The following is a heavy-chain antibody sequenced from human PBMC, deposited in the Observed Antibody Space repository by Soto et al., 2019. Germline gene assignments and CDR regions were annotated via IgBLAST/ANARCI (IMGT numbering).Heavy chain of an antibody. CDR1: GFTFSSYG. CDR3: ARDANDYGDYYFDY. D-gene: IGHD4-17*01. J-gene: IGHJ4*02. Sequence: QVQLVESGGGVVQPGRSLRLSCAASGFTFSSYGMHWVRQAPGKGLEWVAVIWYDGSNKYYADSVKGRFTISRDNSKNTLYLQMNSLRAEDTAVYYCARDANDYGDYYFDYWGQGTLVTVSS. V-gene: IGHV3-33*01. CDR2: IWYDGSNK.